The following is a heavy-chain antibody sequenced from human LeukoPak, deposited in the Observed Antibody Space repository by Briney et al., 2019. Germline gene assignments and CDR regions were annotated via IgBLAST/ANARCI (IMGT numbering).Heavy chain of an antibody. CDR2: IYYSGST. CDR3: ARHNGYDYVWGSYRLLDFDY. Sequence: PSETLSLTCTVSGGSISSSSYYWGWIRQPPGKGLEWIGSIYYSGSTYYNPSLKSRVTISVDTSKNQFSLKLSSVTAADTAVYYCARHNGYDYVWGSYRLLDFDYWGQGTLVTVSS. D-gene: IGHD3-16*02. CDR1: GGSISSSSYY. J-gene: IGHJ4*02. V-gene: IGHV4-39*01.